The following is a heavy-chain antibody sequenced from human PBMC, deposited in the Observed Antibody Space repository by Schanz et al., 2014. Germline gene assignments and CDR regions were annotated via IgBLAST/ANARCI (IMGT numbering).Heavy chain of an antibody. V-gene: IGHV4-61*02. Sequence: QVQLQESGPGLVKPSQILSLTCIVSGGSISSGTYYWSWLRQPAGKGLEWIGRTYTSGSTNYNPSLKSRPPIPLDPSKNQSSLNLRSVTAADTAVYYCARGGARRFPVVPDAIQGLRGHYYYYYLDVWGKGTTVTASS. CDR1: GGSISSGTYY. J-gene: IGHJ6*03. CDR3: ARGGARRFPVVPDAIQGLRGHYYYYYLDV. CDR2: TYTSGST. D-gene: IGHD2-2*02.